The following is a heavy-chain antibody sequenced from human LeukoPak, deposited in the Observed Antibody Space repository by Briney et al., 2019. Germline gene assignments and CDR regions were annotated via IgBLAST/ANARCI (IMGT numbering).Heavy chain of an antibody. CDR3: ARRSGYYYDSSGYLDY. CDR1: GGSISSYY. D-gene: IGHD3-22*01. CDR2: IYTSGST. Sequence: PSETLSLTCTVSGGSISSYYWSWIRQPAGKGLEWIGRIYTSGSTNYNPSLKSRVTMSVDTSKNQFSLKLSSVTAADTAVYYCARRSGYYYDSSGYLDYWGQGTLVTVSS. J-gene: IGHJ4*02. V-gene: IGHV4-4*07.